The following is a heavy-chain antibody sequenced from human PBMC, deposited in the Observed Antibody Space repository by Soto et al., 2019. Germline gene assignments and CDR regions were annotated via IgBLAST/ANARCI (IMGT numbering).Heavy chain of an antibody. CDR2: ISGSGGST. J-gene: IGHJ4*02. V-gene: IGHV3-23*01. Sequence: EVQLLESGGGLVQPGGSLRLSCAASGFTFSSYAMSWVRQAPGKGLEWVSAISGSGGSTYYADSVKGRFTISRDNSKNTLYLHMNSLRAEDTAVYYCARLGMGRDYFDYWGQGTLVTVSS. CDR3: ARLGMGRDYFDY. D-gene: IGHD7-27*01. CDR1: GFTFSSYA.